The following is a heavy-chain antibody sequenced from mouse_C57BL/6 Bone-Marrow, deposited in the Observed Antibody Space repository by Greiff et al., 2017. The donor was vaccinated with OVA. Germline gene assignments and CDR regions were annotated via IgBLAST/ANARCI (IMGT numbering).Heavy chain of an antibody. CDR1: GYTFTSYG. V-gene: IGHV1-81*01. D-gene: IGHD1-1*01. CDR2: IYPRSGNT. J-gene: IGHJ2*01. Sequence: VKLQESGAELARPGASVKLSCKASGYTFTSYGISWVKQRTGQGLEWIGEIYPRSGNTYYNEKFKGKATLTADKSSSTAYMELRSLTSEDSAVYFCARRRVYYGTYFDYWGQGTTLTVSS. CDR3: ARRRVYYGTYFDY.